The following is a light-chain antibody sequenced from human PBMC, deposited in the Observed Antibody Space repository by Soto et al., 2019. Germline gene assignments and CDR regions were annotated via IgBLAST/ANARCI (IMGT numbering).Light chain of an antibody. J-gene: IGKJ1*01. V-gene: IGKV3-15*01. Sequence: DIVMTQSPATLSESPGGRVIVSCRAIQDVSSHFAWYQQRPGQAHRPLLNAASIRDTETPDRISGSGSGKEFPLSVSRLQAQDLSVYYCRQYNKWPWTVGQGTK. CDR2: AAS. CDR3: RQYNKWPWT. CDR1: QDVSSH.